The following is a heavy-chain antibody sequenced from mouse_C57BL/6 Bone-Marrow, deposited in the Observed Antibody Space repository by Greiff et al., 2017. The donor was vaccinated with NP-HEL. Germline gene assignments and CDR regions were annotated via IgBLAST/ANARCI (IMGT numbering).Heavy chain of an antibody. CDR2: ISSGSSTI. CDR3: ARRYRGLYYYAMDY. V-gene: IGHV5-17*01. J-gene: IGHJ4*01. D-gene: IGHD2-12*01. Sequence: EVMLVESGGGLVKPGGSLKLFCAASGFTFSDYGMHWVRQAPEKGLEWVAYISSGSSTIYYADTVKGRFTISRDNAKNTLFLQMTSLRSEVTAMYYCARRYRGLYYYAMDYWGQGTSVTVSS. CDR1: GFTFSDYG.